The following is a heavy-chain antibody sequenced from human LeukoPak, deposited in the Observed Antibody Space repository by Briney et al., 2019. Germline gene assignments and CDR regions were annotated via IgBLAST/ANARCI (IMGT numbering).Heavy chain of an antibody. D-gene: IGHD6-19*01. CDR3: AREFYSSGWETYYFDY. Sequence: KASETLSLTCTVSGGSISSGSYYWSWIRQPAGKGLGWIGRIYTSGSTNYNPSLKSRVTISVDTSKNQFSLKLSSVTAADTAVYYCAREFYSSGWETYYFDYWGQGTLVTVSS. V-gene: IGHV4-61*02. CDR1: GGSISSGSYY. J-gene: IGHJ4*02. CDR2: IYTSGST.